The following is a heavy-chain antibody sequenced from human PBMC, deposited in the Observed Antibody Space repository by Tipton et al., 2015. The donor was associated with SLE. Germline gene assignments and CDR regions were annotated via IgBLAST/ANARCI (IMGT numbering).Heavy chain of an antibody. Sequence: SLRLSCAASGFTFSDYYMTWIRQAPGKGLEWVGFIRSKAYGGTTEYAASVKGRFTISRDDSKSIAYLQMNSLKTEDTAVYYCTTDRGIADRPLFDYWGQGTLVAVSS. CDR2: IRSKAYGGTT. CDR3: TTDRGIADRPLFDY. J-gene: IGHJ4*02. D-gene: IGHD6-6*01. CDR1: GFTFSDYY. V-gene: IGHV3-49*03.